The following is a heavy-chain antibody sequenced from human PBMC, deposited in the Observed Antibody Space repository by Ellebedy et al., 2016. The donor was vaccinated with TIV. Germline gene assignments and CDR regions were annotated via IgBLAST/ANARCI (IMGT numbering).Heavy chain of an antibody. V-gene: IGHV1-69*13. J-gene: IGHJ6*02. D-gene: IGHD2-2*01. CDR3: ARVRVRSTSNRNYYYYYGMDV. CDR2: IIPIFGSA. CDR1: GGTFSSYA. Sequence: AASVKVSCKASGGTFSSYAVSWARQAPGQGLEWMGGIIPIFGSATYAQRFQGRVTITADDSTRTAYMELSSLRSEDTAVYYCARVRVRSTSNRNYYYYYGMDVWGQGTTVTVSS.